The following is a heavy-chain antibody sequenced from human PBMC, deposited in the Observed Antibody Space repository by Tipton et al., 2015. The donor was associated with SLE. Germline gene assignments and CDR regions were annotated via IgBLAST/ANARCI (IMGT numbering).Heavy chain of an antibody. Sequence: GLVKPSETLSLTCAVYGESFSGYYWSWIRQPPGKGLEWIGRIYTSGSTNYNPSLKSRVTISVDTSKNQFSLRLISVTAADTAVYYCARGCSSSTCEPFYFFGMDVWGQGTTVTVSS. J-gene: IGHJ6*02. CDR3: ARGCSSSTCEPFYFFGMDV. V-gene: IGHV4-34*01. CDR2: IYTSGST. CDR1: GESFSGYY. D-gene: IGHD2-2*01.